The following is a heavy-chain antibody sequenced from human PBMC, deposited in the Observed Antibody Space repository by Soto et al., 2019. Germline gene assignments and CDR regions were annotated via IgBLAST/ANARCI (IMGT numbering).Heavy chain of an antibody. J-gene: IGHJ5*02. Sequence: SETLSLTCAVYGGSFSGYYWSWIRQPPGKGLEWIGEINHSGSTNYNPSLKSRVTISVDKSKNQFSLKLSSVTAADTAVYYCARVWTTVTNWFDPWGQGTLVTVSS. CDR3: ARVWTTVTNWFDP. CDR1: GGSFSGYY. CDR2: INHSGST. V-gene: IGHV4-34*01. D-gene: IGHD4-17*01.